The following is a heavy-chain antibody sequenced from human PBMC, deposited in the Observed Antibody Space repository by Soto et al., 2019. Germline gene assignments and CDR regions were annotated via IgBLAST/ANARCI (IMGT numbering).Heavy chain of an antibody. J-gene: IGHJ4*02. D-gene: IGHD6-13*01. CDR3: AIGLYSNTWYYAFDY. Sequence: QVQLVQSGAEVKKPGASVKVSCKASGYTFTSYDINWVRQATGQGLEWMGWMNPNSGNTGHAQKFQGRVTMTRNTSXXTVYMELSSLRSEDTAVYYCAIGLYSNTWYYAFDYWGQGTLVTVSS. V-gene: IGHV1-8*02. CDR1: GYTFTSYD. CDR2: MNPNSGNT.